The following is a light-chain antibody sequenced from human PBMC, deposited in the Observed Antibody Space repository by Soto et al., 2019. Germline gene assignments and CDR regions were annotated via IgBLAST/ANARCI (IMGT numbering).Light chain of an antibody. V-gene: IGKV1-33*01. Sequence: DIQMTQSPSSLSASVGDRVTITCQASQDISNYLKWYQQKPGKAPKLLIYDASTLETGVPSRFSGSGSGTDFTFTISSLQPEDIATYYCQQYDILPPTFGGGTKVEIK. CDR1: QDISNY. CDR3: QQYDILPPT. J-gene: IGKJ4*01. CDR2: DAS.